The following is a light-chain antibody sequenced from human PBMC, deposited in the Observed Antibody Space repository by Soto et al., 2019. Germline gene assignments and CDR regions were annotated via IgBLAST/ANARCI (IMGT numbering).Light chain of an antibody. CDR1: QDINKN. V-gene: IGKV1-33*01. CDR2: DAS. Sequence: DIQMTQSPSSLSASVGNRVTITCQASQDINKNLIWYQQKPGKAPKLLIYDASDLETGVPSRFSGSGSGTGFTFTISSPQPEDFATYYCQQYESLPLTFGQGTRLEIK. J-gene: IGKJ5*01. CDR3: QQYESLPLT.